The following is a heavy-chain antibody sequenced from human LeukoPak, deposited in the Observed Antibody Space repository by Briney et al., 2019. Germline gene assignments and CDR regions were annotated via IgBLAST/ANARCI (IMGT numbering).Heavy chain of an antibody. D-gene: IGHD3-16*01. J-gene: IGHJ4*02. CDR2: ISSSSSYI. CDR1: GFTFSSYS. Sequence: GGSLRLSCAASGFTFSSYSMNWVRQAPGKGLEWVSSISSSSSYIYYADSVKGRFTISRDNAKNSLYLQMNSLRAEDTAVYYCARDKGGRRFGELTLDYWGQGTLVTVSS. V-gene: IGHV3-21*01. CDR3: ARDKGGRRFGELTLDY.